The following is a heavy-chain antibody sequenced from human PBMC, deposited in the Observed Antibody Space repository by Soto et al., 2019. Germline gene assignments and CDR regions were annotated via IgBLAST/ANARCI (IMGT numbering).Heavy chain of an antibody. D-gene: IGHD2-2*01. Sequence: GESLKISCQGSGYNFASYWISWVRQMPGKGLEWMGRIDPIDSYTNYSPSFQGHVTISADKSISTAYLQWSSLKASDTAMYYCPSRYCSSASCPRNYYGMEVWGQGTTVTVSS. CDR1: GYNFASYW. J-gene: IGHJ6*02. CDR3: PSRYCSSASCPRNYYGMEV. V-gene: IGHV5-10-1*01. CDR2: IDPIDSYT.